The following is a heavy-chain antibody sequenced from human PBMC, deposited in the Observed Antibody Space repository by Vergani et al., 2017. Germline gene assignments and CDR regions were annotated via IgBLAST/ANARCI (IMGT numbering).Heavy chain of an antibody. CDR2: IKQDGSEK. D-gene: IGHD1-26*01. CDR1: GFTFSSHW. J-gene: IGHJ4*02. CDR3: ARARPSLGLRRGSFYFDY. Sequence: EVQLVESGGGLVQPGGSLRLSCAASGFTFSSHWMSWVRQAPGKGLEWVANIKQDGSEKYYVDSVKGRFTISRDNAKNSLYLQMNSLRAEDTAVYYCARARPSLGLRRGSFYFDYWGQGTLVTVSS. V-gene: IGHV3-7*01.